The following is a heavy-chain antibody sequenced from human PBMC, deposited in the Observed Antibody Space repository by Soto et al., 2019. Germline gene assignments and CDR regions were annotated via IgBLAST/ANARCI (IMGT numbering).Heavy chain of an antibody. V-gene: IGHV4-4*07. D-gene: IGHD5-18*01. CDR2: IYSSGST. CDR1: GGSISSYY. J-gene: IGHJ4*02. CDR3: VRVDAGMGVDY. Sequence: SETLSLTCTVSGGSISSYYWSWIRQPAGKGLEWIGRIYSSGSTSYNPSLKRRVTMSVDTSKNQISLKLSSVTAADTAVYYCVRVDAGMGVDYWGQGTLVTVSS.